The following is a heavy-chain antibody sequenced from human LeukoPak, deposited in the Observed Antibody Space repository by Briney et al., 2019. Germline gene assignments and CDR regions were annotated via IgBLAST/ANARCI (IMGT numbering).Heavy chain of an antibody. D-gene: IGHD1-26*01. CDR2: ISSSSSYI. CDR3: AKLASGGELLLHY. Sequence: PGGSLRLSCAASGFTFSSYSMNWVRQAPGKGLEWVSSISSSSSYIYYADSVKGRFTISRDNAKNSLYLQMNSLRAEDTAVYYCAKLASGGELLLHYWGQGTLVTVSS. CDR1: GFTFSSYS. V-gene: IGHV3-21*04. J-gene: IGHJ4*02.